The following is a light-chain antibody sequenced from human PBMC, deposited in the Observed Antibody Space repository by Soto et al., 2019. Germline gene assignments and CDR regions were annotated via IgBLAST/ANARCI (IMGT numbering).Light chain of an antibody. CDR1: QSVSSSY. V-gene: IGKV3-20*01. J-gene: IGKJ4*01. CDR3: QQYYTTPLT. Sequence: EIVLTQSPGTLSLSPGERATLSCRASQSVSSSYLAWYHQRPGQAPRLLIYGASRRASGIPDRFSGSGSGTDFTLTISRLEPEDFAVYYCQQYYTTPLTFGGGTKVEIK. CDR2: GAS.